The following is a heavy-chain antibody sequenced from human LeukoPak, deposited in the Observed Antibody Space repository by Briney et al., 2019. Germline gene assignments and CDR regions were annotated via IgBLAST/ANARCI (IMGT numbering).Heavy chain of an antibody. CDR3: ARGGYGYCSSTSCYNADY. CDR2: IIPIFGTA. CDR1: GGTFSSYA. J-gene: IGHJ4*02. Sequence: ASVKVSCKASGGTFSSYAISWVRQAPGQGLEWMGGIIPIFGTANYAQKFQGRVTITADESTSTAYMELSSLRSEDTAVYYCARGGYGYCSSTSCYNADYWGQGTLVTVSS. V-gene: IGHV1-69*13. D-gene: IGHD2-2*02.